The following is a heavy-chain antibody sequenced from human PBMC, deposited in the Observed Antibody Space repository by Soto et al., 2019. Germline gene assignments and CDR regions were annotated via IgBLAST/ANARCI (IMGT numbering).Heavy chain of an antibody. CDR1: GYTFTGYY. D-gene: IGHD3-10*01. CDR3: ARGPGVLLWFGESPYYYGMDV. J-gene: IGHJ6*02. CDR2: INPNSGGT. Sequence: GASVKVSCKASGYTFTGYYMHWVRQAPGQGLEWMGWINPNSGGTNYAQKFQGWVTMTRDTPISTAYMELSRLRSDDTAVYYCARGPGVLLWFGESPYYYGMDVWGQGTTVTVSS. V-gene: IGHV1-2*04.